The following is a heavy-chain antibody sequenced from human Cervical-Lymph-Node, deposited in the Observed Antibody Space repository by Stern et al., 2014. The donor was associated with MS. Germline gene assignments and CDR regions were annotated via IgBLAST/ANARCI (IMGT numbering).Heavy chain of an antibody. CDR3: AKDQAGIVVVPAAGGYYYGMDV. D-gene: IGHD2-2*01. CDR1: GFTFSSYG. J-gene: IGHJ6*02. V-gene: IGHV3-30*18. Sequence: VHLVESGGGVVQPGRSLRLSCAASGFTFSSYGMHWVRQAPGKGLEWGAVISYDGSNKYYADSVKGRFTISRDNSKNTLYLQMNSLRAEDTAVYYCAKDQAGIVVVPAAGGYYYGMDVWGQGTTVTVSS. CDR2: ISYDGSNK.